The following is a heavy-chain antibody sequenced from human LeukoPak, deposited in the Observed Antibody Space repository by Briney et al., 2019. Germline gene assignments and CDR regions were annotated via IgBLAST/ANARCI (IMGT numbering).Heavy chain of an antibody. J-gene: IGHJ6*03. D-gene: IGHD3-22*01. CDR1: GGSISSSSYY. CDR2: IYYSGST. V-gene: IGHV4-39*01. Sequence: SETLSLTCTVSGGSISSSSYYWGWIRQPPGKGLEWIGSIYYSGSTYYNPSLKSRVTISVDTSKNQFSLKLGSVTAADTAVYYCARHYYYYDGSSMSYYYYYYMDVWGKGTTVTISS. CDR3: ARHYYYYDGSSMSYYYYYYMDV.